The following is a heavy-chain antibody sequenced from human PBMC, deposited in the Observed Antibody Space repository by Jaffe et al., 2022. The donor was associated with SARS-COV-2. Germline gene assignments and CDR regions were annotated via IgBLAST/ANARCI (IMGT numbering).Heavy chain of an antibody. J-gene: IGHJ4*02. CDR3: ATSGLSH. CDR2: IVSRADGGGR. Sequence: EVQLVESGGVLVKPGGSLRLSCAASGFVFSDAHMAWVRQAPGRGLEWVGHIVSRADGGGRGYVAPVKGRFTISRDDSKNMLYLQMDSLKAEDTAVYYCATSGLSHWGQGTLVTVSS. CDR1: GFVFSDAH. V-gene: IGHV3-15*04.